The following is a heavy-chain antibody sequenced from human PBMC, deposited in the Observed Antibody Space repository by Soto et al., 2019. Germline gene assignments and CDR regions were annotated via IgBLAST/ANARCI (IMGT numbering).Heavy chain of an antibody. D-gene: IGHD5-12*01. CDR1: GFTFSNAW. CDR3: TTALYRGYDSSDY. V-gene: IGHV3-15*01. CDR2: IKSKTDGGTT. Sequence: EVQLVESGGGLVKPVGSLRLSCAASGFTFSNAWMSWVRQAPGKGLEWVGRIKSKTDGGTTDYAAPVKGRFTISRDDSKNTLYLQMNSLKAEDTAVYYCTTALYRGYDSSDYWGQGTLVTVSS. J-gene: IGHJ4*02.